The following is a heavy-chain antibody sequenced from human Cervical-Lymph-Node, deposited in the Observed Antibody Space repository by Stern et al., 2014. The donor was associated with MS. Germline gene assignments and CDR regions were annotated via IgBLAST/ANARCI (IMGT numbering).Heavy chain of an antibody. Sequence: VQLVESGTEVKKPGASVLVSCKASGYTFTTYGITWVRQAPGQGLEWMGWISADRGHTKYAQKFQDRVTLTTDTTPGTAYMEVRSLRSEDTAVYYCARDKMHAFDYWGQGTQVTVPS. V-gene: IGHV1-18*01. D-gene: IGHD2-8*01. J-gene: IGHJ4*02. CDR3: ARDKMHAFDY. CDR2: ISADRGHT. CDR1: GYTFTTYG.